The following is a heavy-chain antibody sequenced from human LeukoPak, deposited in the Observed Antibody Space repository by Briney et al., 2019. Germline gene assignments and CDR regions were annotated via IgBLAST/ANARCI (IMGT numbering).Heavy chain of an antibody. CDR2: IYRADSDA. CDR3: ARSTSGSFDY. CDR1: GYSFTDYW. V-gene: IGHV5-51*01. Sequence: GESLKISCKASGYSFTDYWIGWVRQMPGKGLEWMAIIYRADSDARYTYSPSFQGQVTISADKSISTAYLQWSSLKASDTAMYYCARSTSGSFDYWGQGTPVTVSS. D-gene: IGHD3-10*01. J-gene: IGHJ4*02.